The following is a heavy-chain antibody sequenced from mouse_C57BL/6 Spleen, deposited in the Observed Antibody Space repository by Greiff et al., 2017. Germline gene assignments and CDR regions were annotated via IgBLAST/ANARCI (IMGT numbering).Heavy chain of an antibody. CDR2: IRSKSNNYAT. CDR1: GFSFNTYA. Sequence: DVMLVESGGGLVQPKGSLKLSCAASGFSFNTYAMNWVSQAPGKGLEWVARIRSKSNNYATYYADSVKDRFTISRDDSESMLYLQMNNLKTEDTAMYYCVRHNWAYYFDYWGQGTTLTVSS. D-gene: IGHD4-1*01. V-gene: IGHV10-1*01. J-gene: IGHJ2*01. CDR3: VRHNWAYYFDY.